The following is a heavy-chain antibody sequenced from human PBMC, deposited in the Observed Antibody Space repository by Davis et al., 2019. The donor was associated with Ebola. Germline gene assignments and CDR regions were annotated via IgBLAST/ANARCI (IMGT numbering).Heavy chain of an antibody. CDR3: VTMAAF. V-gene: IGHV3-15*01. CDR1: GITFSGSA. CDR2: IKSKNDGETT. J-gene: IGHJ4*02. Sequence: PGRSLRLSCAASGITFSGSAVHWVRQASGKGLEWVGRIKSKNDGETTDYAAPVRGRFTMSRDDSKNTLFLQMDSLKTEDTGIYFCVTMAAFWGQGTLVTVSS. D-gene: IGHD5-24*01.